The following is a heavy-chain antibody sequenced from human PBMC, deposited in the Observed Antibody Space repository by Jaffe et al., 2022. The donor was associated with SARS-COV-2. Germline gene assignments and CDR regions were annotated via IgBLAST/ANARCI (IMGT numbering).Heavy chain of an antibody. V-gene: IGHV3-23*04. CDR1: GLIFGDFI. CDR3: AKDSDPVIAATGP. CDR2: ISESGGVT. J-gene: IGHJ5*02. D-gene: IGHD2-21*01. Sequence: EVHLVESGGGLVQPGGSLRLSCTASGLIFGDFIMSWVRQAPGKGLEWVSAISESGGVTYYADSVKGRFTISRDNSKNTLYLQMNSLGAEDTAVYYCAKDSDPVIAATGPWGQGTLVTVSA.